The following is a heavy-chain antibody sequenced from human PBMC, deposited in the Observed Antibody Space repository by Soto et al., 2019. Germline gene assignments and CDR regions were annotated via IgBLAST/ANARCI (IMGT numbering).Heavy chain of an antibody. V-gene: IGHV4-30-4*01. J-gene: IGHJ4*02. CDR1: GGSSISDDYY. CDR2: IFYSGST. D-gene: IGHD2-21*02. CDR3: ASANCGGDCSYRHDLYYFAS. Sequence: SETLYRTCTVSGGSSISDDYYWSGIRQPPGRGLEWIVYIFYSGSTHYNPSLKSLFIISLDTSKKQVSLKLSSVTAADTAVYYCASANCGGDCSYRHDLYYFASWGQPTLVHVSS.